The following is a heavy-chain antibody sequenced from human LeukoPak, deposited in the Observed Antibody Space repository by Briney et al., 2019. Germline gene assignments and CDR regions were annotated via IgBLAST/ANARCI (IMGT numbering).Heavy chain of an antibody. Sequence: SETLSLTCAVHGGSFSGYYWSWIRQLPGKGLEWIGEINHSGSTNYNPSLKSRVTISVDTSKNQFSLKLSSVTAADTAVYYCARGAQDTVVVVAATSVYFDYWGQGTLVTVSS. V-gene: IGHV4-34*01. CDR3: ARGAQDTVVVVAATSVYFDY. CDR2: INHSGST. D-gene: IGHD2-15*01. CDR1: GGSFSGYY. J-gene: IGHJ4*02.